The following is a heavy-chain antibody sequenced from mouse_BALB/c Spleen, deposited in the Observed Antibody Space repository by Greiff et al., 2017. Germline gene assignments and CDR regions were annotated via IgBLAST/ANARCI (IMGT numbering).Heavy chain of an antibody. CDR1: GFTFSSYT. J-gene: IGHJ3*01. CDR3: TRDTTGPFFAY. CDR2: ISSGGSYT. D-gene: IGHD1-1*01. V-gene: IGHV5-6-4*01. Sequence: EVMLVESGGGLVKPGGSLKLSCAASGFTFSSYTMSWVRQTPEKRLEWVATISSGGSYTYYPDSVKGRFTISRDNAKNTLYLQMSSLKSEDTAMYYCTRDTTGPFFAYWGQGTLVTVSA.